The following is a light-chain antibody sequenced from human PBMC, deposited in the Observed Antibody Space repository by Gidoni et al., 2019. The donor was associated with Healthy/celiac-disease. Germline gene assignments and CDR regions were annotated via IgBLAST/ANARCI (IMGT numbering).Light chain of an antibody. CDR1: QSISSY. Sequence: DILLTQSPSSLSASVGDRVTITCRASQSISSYLNWYQQKPGKAPKLLIYDASSLQSGVPSRCSGSGSGTDFTLTISSLQPEDFATYYCQQSYSTPLFTFGPGTKVDIK. CDR2: DAS. V-gene: IGKV1-39*01. CDR3: QQSYSTPLFT. J-gene: IGKJ3*01.